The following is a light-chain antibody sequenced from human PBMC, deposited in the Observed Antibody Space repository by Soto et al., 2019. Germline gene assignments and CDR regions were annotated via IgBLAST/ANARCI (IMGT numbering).Light chain of an antibody. V-gene: IGKV1-39*01. J-gene: IGKJ1*01. Sequence: DIQMTQSPSSLSASIGDSVTITCRASQSIGPNLIWYQQKPGKAPNLLIYATSTLQSGVPSRFSGSGSGTDFTLTISSLQPEDFATYYCQQSNSSPRTFGQGTKVEIK. CDR3: QQSNSSPRT. CDR1: QSIGPN. CDR2: ATS.